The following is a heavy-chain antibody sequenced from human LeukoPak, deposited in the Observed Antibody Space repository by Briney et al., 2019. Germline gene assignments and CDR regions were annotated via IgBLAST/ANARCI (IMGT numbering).Heavy chain of an antibody. Sequence: PGGSLRLSCAASGLTFSSYGMHWVRQAPGKGLEWVAFIRYDGSNKYHADSVKGRFTISRDNSKNTLYLQMNSLRAEDTAVYYCAKSPYYYDSSGYYYIDYWGQGTLVTVSS. V-gene: IGHV3-30*02. CDR1: GLTFSSYG. CDR3: AKSPYYYDSSGYYYIDY. D-gene: IGHD3-22*01. J-gene: IGHJ4*02. CDR2: IRYDGSNK.